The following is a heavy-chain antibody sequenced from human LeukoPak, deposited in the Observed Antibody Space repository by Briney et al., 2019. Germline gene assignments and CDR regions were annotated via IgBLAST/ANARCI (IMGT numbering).Heavy chain of an antibody. V-gene: IGHV4-4*07. J-gene: IGHJ4*02. Sequence: PSETLSLTCTVSGGSMSSHYWSWIRRPAGKGLEWIGRLSTAGSINYNPSLKSRVTMSIDTSKNQFSLKVNSVIAADAAVYYCAREVELARQFDYWGQGALVTVSS. CDR2: LSTAGSI. D-gene: IGHD5-24*01. CDR3: AREVELARQFDY. CDR1: GGSMSSHY.